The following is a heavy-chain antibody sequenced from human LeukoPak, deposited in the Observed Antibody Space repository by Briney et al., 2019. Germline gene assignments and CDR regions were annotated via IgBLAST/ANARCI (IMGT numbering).Heavy chain of an antibody. CDR3: TTDTLNLSFDY. CDR1: GFTFSNAW. J-gene: IGHJ4*02. V-gene: IGHV3-15*01. Sequence: GGSLRLSCAASGFTFSNAWMSWVRQAPGKGLEWVGRIKSKTDGGTTDYAAPVKGRFTISRDDSKNTLYLQMNSLKTEYTAVYYCTTDTLNLSFDYWGQGTLVTVSS. D-gene: IGHD4/OR15-4a*01. CDR2: IKSKTDGGTT.